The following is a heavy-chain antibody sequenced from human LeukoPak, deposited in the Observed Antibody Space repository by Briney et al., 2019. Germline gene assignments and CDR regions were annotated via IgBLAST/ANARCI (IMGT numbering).Heavy chain of an antibody. CDR2: INHSGST. CDR1: GGSFSGYY. V-gene: IGHV4-34*01. J-gene: IGHJ5*02. Sequence: PSETLSLTCAVYGGSFSGYYWSWIRQPPGKGLEWIGEINHSGSTKYNPSLKSRVTISVDTSKNQFSLKLSSVTAADTAVYYCARALPHRRLMDTTMEQHWFDPWGQGTLVTVSS. D-gene: IGHD5-18*01. CDR3: ARALPHRRLMDTTMEQHWFDP.